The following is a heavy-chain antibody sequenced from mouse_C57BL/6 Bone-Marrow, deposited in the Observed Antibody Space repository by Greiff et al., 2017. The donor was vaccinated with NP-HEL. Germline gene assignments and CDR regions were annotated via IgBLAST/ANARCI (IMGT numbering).Heavy chain of an antibody. Sequence: VQLKESGPVLVKPGASVKMSCKASGYTFTDYYMNWVKQSHGKSLEWIGVINPYNGGTSYNQKFKDKATLTVDKSSSTAYMELNSLTSEDSAVYYCASSYGAMDYWGQGTSVTVSS. D-gene: IGHD1-1*01. CDR1: GYTFTDYY. V-gene: IGHV1-19*01. J-gene: IGHJ4*01. CDR2: INPYNGGT. CDR3: ASSYGAMDY.